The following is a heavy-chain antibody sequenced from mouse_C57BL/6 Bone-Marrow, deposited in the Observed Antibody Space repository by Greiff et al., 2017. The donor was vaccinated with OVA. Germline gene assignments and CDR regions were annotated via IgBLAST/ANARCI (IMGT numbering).Heavy chain of an antibody. D-gene: IGHD1-1*01. CDR3: AREDYGSTLYYFDY. V-gene: IGHV1-59*01. J-gene: IGHJ2*01. Sequence: QVQLQQPGAELVRPGTSVKLSCKASGYTFTSYWMHWVKQRPGQGLEWIGVIDPSDSYTNYNQKFKGKATLTVDTSSSTAYMQLSSLTSEDSAVYDCAREDYGSTLYYFDYWGQGTTLTVSS. CDR2: IDPSDSYT. CDR1: GYTFTSYW.